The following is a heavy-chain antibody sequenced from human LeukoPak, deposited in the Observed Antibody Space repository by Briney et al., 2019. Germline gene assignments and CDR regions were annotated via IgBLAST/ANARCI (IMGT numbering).Heavy chain of an antibody. CDR1: GGSISSYY. D-gene: IGHD1-14*01. Sequence: SETLSLTCTVSGGSISSYYWSWIRQPAGKGLEWIGRIYTSGSTNYNPSLKSRVTMTRDTSTSTVYMELSSLRSEDTAVYYCARAGLDTTYNWFDPWGQGTLVTVSS. V-gene: IGHV4-4*07. CDR3: ARAGLDTTYNWFDP. CDR2: IYTSGST. J-gene: IGHJ5*02.